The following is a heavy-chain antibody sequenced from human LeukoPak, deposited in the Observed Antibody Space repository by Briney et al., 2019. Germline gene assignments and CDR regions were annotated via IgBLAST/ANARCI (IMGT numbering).Heavy chain of an antibody. J-gene: IGHJ4*02. CDR1: GFAFSSYA. CDR3: AKDYGPKQLVFLDS. V-gene: IGHV3-23*01. CDR2: ISDNGGTT. D-gene: IGHD6-13*01. Sequence: QPGGSLRLSCAASGFAFSSYALSWVRQAPGKRLEGVSAISDNGGTTFYADSVKGRFTITRDNSKNTLYVQMNSLRGEDTAVYYCAKDYGPKQLVFLDSWGQGTLVTVSS.